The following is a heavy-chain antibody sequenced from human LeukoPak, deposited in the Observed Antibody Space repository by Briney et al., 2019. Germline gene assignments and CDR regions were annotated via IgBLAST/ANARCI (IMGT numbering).Heavy chain of an antibody. D-gene: IGHD4-17*01. CDR1: AFTFSDNY. Sequence: GGSLRLSCAVSAFTFSDNYMTWIRQAPGKGLESVSYISPSGTDISYADSVKGRFTISRDNAKNSLYLQMNSLRAEDTALYYCAKDSSNYGDYVPVWFDPWGQGTLVTVSS. V-gene: IGHV3-11*01. J-gene: IGHJ5*02. CDR3: AKDSSNYGDYVPVWFDP. CDR2: ISPSGTDI.